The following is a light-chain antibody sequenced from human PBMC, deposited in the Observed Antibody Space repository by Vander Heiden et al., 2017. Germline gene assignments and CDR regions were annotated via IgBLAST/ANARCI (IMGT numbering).Light chain of an antibody. CDR2: GAS. CDR3: QQSYSAPRT. CDR1: KSVSSY. Sequence: DIQMTQSPSSLSASVGDRVTITCRASKSVSSYLNWYHQKPGKARKLLIYGASSLQSGDPSRFSGSGSETEFTLTINNLQPEDFATYYCQQSYSAPRTFGQGTKVEIK. J-gene: IGKJ1*01. V-gene: IGKV1-39*01.